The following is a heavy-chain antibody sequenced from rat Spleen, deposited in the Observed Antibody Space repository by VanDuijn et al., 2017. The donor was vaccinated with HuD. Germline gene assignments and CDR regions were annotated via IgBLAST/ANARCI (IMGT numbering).Heavy chain of an antibody. V-gene: IGHV5-25*01. Sequence: EVQLVESGGGLVQPGRSLKLSCAASGFIFSNFDMAWVRQAPTKGLEWVASISYDGGTTYYRDSVKGRFTISRANAKSTLNLQMDSLRSEDTATYYCARRHYGYTDYFDYWGQGVMVTVSS. CDR2: ISYDGGTT. J-gene: IGHJ2*01. CDR1: GFIFSNFD. D-gene: IGHD1-9*01. CDR3: ARRHYGYTDYFDY.